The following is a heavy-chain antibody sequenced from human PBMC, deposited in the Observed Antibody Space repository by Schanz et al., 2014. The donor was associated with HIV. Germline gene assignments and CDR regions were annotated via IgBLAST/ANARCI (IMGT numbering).Heavy chain of an antibody. CDR3: AKGRSGRGALFVGMDV. D-gene: IGHD3-10*01. V-gene: IGHV3-9*01. Sequence: EVQLVESGGGLVQPGRSLRLSCAASGFIFDDYAMYWVRQVPGKGLEWVSGISWNSGSIGYVDSVKGRFTISRDAAKNSLFLQMNSLRPEDSALYYCAKGRSGRGALFVGMDVWGQGTPVTVSS. CDR1: GFIFDDYA. CDR2: ISWNSGSI. J-gene: IGHJ6*01.